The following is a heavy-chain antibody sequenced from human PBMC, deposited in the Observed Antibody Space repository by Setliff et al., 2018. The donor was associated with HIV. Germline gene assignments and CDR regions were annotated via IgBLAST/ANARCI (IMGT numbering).Heavy chain of an antibody. CDR2: IYTSGST. D-gene: IGHD1-26*01. Sequence: SETLSLTCTVSGGSISSGSYYWSWIRQPAGKGLEWIGHIYTSGSTNYNPSLKSRVTVSVDTSKNQFSLKLSSVTAADTAVYYCAALGATSDAFDIWGQGTMVTVSS. J-gene: IGHJ3*02. V-gene: IGHV4-61*09. CDR1: GGSISSGSYY. CDR3: AALGATSDAFDI.